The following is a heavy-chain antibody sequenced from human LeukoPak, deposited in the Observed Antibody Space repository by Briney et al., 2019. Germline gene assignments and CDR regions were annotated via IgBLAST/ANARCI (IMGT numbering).Heavy chain of an antibody. D-gene: IGHD6-13*01. CDR1: GYTFTGYY. CDR3: ARDSGSWYRGWFDP. Sequence: GASVKVSCKASGYTFTGYYMHWVRQAPGQGLEWMGWINPNNGTTNYAQKFQGRVTMTRDTSISTGYMELSSLRSDDTAVYYCARDSGSWYRGWFDPWGQGTLVTVSS. J-gene: IGHJ5*02. V-gene: IGHV1-2*02. CDR2: INPNNGTT.